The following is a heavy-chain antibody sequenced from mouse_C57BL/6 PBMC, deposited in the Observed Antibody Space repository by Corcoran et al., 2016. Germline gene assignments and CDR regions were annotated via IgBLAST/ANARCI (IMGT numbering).Heavy chain of an antibody. CDR3: ARREDGYYGIFAY. CDR1: GYTFTTYG. Sequence: QIQLVQYGPELKKPGETIKISCKASGYTFTTYGMSWVKQAPGKGLKWMGWINTYSGVPTYADDFKGRFAFSLEPSASTAYLQINNLKHEETATYFCARREDGYYGIFAYWGQGTLVTVSA. D-gene: IGHD2-3*01. CDR2: INTYSGVP. J-gene: IGHJ3*01. V-gene: IGHV9-3*01.